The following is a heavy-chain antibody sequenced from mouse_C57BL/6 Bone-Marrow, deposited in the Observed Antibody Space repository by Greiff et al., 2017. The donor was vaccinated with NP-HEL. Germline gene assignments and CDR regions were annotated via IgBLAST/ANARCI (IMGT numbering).Heavy chain of an antibody. Sequence: VQLQQSGPELVKPGASVKISCKASGYAFSSSWMNWVKQRPGKGLEWIGRIYPGDGDTNYNGKFKGKATLTADESSSTAYMQLSSLTSEDSAVYFCARDYGSSYVSYWGQGTTLTVSS. J-gene: IGHJ2*01. CDR1: GYAFSSSW. CDR2: IYPGDGDT. V-gene: IGHV1-82*01. CDR3: ARDYGSSYVSY. D-gene: IGHD1-1*01.